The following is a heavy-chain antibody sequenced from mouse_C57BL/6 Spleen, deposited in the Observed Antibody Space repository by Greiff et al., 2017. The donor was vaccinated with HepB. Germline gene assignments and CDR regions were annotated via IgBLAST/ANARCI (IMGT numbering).Heavy chain of an antibody. CDR3: ARDCYYGSSY. CDR1: GYTFTSYW. V-gene: IGHV1-50*01. Sequence: QVQLQQPGAELVKPGASVKLSCKASGYTFTSYWMQWVKQRPGQGLEWIGEIDPSDSYTNYNQKFKGKATFTVDTSSSTAYMQLSSLTSEDSAVYYCARDCYYGSSYWGQGTTLTVSS. D-gene: IGHD1-1*01. CDR2: IDPSDSYT. J-gene: IGHJ2*01.